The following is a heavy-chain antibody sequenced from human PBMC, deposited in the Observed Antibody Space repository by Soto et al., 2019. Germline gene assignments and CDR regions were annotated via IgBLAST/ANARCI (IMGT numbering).Heavy chain of an antibody. CDR2: ISDDGTKK. CDR3: AKASLLWGGYYSYGMDV. Sequence: GGALRLSCAASVFNFSSYSMNWVRQAPGKGLEWVAVISDDGTKKFYADSVKGRFTISRDNSKNTLYLLMDGLRDEDMAVYSCAKASLLWGGYYSYGMDVWAHGTTVTVSS. J-gene: IGHJ6*02. D-gene: IGHD3-16*01. V-gene: IGHV3-30*18. CDR1: VFNFSSYS.